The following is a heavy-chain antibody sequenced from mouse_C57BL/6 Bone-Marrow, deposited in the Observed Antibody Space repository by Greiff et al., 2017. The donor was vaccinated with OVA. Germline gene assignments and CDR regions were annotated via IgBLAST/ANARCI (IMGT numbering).Heavy chain of an antibody. CDR1: GFSLTSYG. V-gene: IGHV2-6*01. J-gene: IGHJ3*01. CDR2: IWGVGST. CDR3: ASLLNWGPNWFAY. D-gene: IGHD4-1*01. Sequence: VQLVESGPGLVAPSQSLSITCTVSGFSLTSYGVDWVRQSPGKGLEWLGVIWGVGSTNYNSALKSRLSISKDNSKSQVFLKMNSLQTDDTAMYYCASLLNWGPNWFAYWGQGTLVTVSA.